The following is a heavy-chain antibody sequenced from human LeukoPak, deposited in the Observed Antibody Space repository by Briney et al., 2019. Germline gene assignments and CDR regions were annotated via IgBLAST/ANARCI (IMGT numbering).Heavy chain of an antibody. CDR1: GFTLSINY. CDR3: GRVLDTDMVYFDH. J-gene: IGHJ4*02. D-gene: IGHD5-18*01. CDR2: IYSGGST. Sequence: GGSLRLSCAASGFTLSINYMSWVRQAPGKGLEWVSVIYSGGSTYYADSVKGRFTISIDNSKNTLYLQMNRLRAEDTAVYYGGRVLDTDMVYFDHWGQGTLVTVSS. V-gene: IGHV3-66*01.